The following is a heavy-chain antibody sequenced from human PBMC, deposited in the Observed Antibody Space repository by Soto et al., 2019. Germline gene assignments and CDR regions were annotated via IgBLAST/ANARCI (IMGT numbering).Heavy chain of an antibody. CDR2: INPNSGGT. Sequence: ASVKVSCKASGYTFTGYYMHWVRQAPGQGLEWMGWINPNSGGTNYAQKFQGWVTMTRDTSISTAYMELSRLRSDDTAVYYGARGGSSSSRPFDYWGQGTLVTVSS. D-gene: IGHD6-6*01. V-gene: IGHV1-2*04. J-gene: IGHJ4*02. CDR1: GYTFTGYY. CDR3: ARGGSSSSRPFDY.